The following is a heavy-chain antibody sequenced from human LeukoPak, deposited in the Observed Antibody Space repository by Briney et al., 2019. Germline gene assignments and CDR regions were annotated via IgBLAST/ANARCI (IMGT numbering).Heavy chain of an antibody. Sequence: PGGSLRLSCGASGFIFNNAWMTWVRQAPGKGLEWGGRIKSNPDGGTADYAARVKGRFTISRDDSRNTLYLQLSSLKTEDTAVYYCTTLSYDVHYWGQGTLVTVSS. CDR1: GFIFNNAW. V-gene: IGHV3-15*05. CDR3: TTLSYDVHY. D-gene: IGHD3-3*01. CDR2: IKSNPDGGTA. J-gene: IGHJ4*02.